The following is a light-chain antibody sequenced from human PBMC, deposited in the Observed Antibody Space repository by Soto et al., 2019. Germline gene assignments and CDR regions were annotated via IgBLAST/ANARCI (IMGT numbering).Light chain of an antibody. V-gene: IGKV1-39*01. CDR2: AAS. J-gene: IGKJ5*01. CDR3: QQSDSTPIT. Sequence: DIQMTQSPSSLSASVGDRVTITCRASQGISSYLSWYQQKPGKAPKFLIYAASSLQRGFPSRFSGSGSGTDFTLTISSLQPEDFATYYCQQSDSTPITFGQGTRLEIK. CDR1: QGISSY.